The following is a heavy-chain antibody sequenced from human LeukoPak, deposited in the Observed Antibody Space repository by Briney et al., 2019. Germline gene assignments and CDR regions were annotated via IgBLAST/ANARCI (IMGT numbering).Heavy chain of an antibody. J-gene: IGHJ4*02. D-gene: IGHD1-26*01. CDR1: GGSISSSSYY. Sequence: SETLSLTCTVSGGSISSSSYYWGWIRQPPGKGLEWIGSIYYSGSTYYNPSLKSRVTISVDTSKNQFSLKLSSVTAADTAVYCCARDRGSGSYIIGYWGQGTLVTVSS. V-gene: IGHV4-39*07. CDR2: IYYSGST. CDR3: ARDRGSGSYIIGY.